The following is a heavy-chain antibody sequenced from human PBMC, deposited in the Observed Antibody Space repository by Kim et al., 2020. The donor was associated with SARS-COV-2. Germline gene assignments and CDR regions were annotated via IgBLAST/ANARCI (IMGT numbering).Heavy chain of an antibody. Sequence: RTSYADSGKGRFTISRDNSKNTLYLQMNSLRAEDTAVYYCASTSIAARPWWGQGTLVTVSS. D-gene: IGHD6-6*01. CDR2: RT. J-gene: IGHJ4*02. CDR3: ASTSIAARPW. V-gene: IGHV3-23*01.